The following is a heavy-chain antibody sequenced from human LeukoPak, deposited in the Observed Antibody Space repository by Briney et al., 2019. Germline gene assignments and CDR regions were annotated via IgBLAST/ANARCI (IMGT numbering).Heavy chain of an antibody. D-gene: IGHD6-13*01. J-gene: IGHJ6*02. V-gene: IGHV3-30*02. CDR1: GFTFSSYG. CDR2: IRYDGTNK. CDR3: ARGGAAADWGVYGMDV. Sequence: GGSLRLSCAASGFTFSSYGIHWVRQAPGKGLEWVTFIRYDGTNKYYADSVKGRFTISRDNSKNTVYLQMNSLRDGDTAVYYCARGGAAADWGVYGMDVWGQGTTVTVSS.